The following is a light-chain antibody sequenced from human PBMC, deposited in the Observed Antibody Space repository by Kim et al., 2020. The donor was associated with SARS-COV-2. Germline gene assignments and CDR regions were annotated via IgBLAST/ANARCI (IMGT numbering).Light chain of an antibody. CDR2: IAS. CDR3: LQHDSYPQT. Sequence: DIQMTQSPSSLSASVGDRVTITCRASQDIGSALGWYQQKPGKAHKRLIYIASSLQSGVPSRFSGSGSGTEFTLIISSLQPEDFATYYCLQHDSYPQTFGQGTKVDIK. V-gene: IGKV1-17*01. J-gene: IGKJ1*01. CDR1: QDIGSA.